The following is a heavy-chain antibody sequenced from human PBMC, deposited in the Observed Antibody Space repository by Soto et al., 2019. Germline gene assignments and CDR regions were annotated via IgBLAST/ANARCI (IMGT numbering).Heavy chain of an antibody. D-gene: IGHD3-10*01. J-gene: IGHJ5*02. CDR3: ARGNRTTMVRGVIGWFDP. Sequence: QVQLVQSGAEVKKPGSSVKVSCKASGGTFSSYAISWVRQAPGQGLEWMGGIIPIFGTANYAQKFQGRVTITADESTSTAYMELSSLRSEDTAVYYCARGNRTTMVRGVIGWFDPWGQGTLVTVSS. CDR1: GGTFSSYA. CDR2: IIPIFGTA. V-gene: IGHV1-69*12.